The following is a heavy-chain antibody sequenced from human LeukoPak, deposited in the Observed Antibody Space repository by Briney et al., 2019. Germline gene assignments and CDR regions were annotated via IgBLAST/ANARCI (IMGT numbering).Heavy chain of an antibody. J-gene: IGHJ6*02. D-gene: IGHD3-3*01. V-gene: IGHV4-4*02. Sequence: SETLSLTCAVSGGSISSSNWWSWVRQPPGKGLEWIGEIYHSGSTNYNPSLKSRVTISVDKSKNQFSLKLSSVTAADTAVYYCARDGVLRFLEWLPYYYYYGMDVWGQGTTVTVSS. CDR3: ARDGVLRFLEWLPYYYYYGMDV. CDR1: GGSISSSNW. CDR2: IYHSGST.